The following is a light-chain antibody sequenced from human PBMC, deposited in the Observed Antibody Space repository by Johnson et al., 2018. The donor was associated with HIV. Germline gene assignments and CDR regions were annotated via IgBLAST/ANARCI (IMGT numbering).Light chain of an antibody. CDR2: DNN. V-gene: IGLV1-51*01. CDR3: GTWDSSPSAYV. J-gene: IGLJ1*01. Sequence: QSVLTQPPSVSAAPGQKVTISCSGSSSNIGNNYVSWYQQLPGTAPKLLIYDNNKRPSGIPDRFSGSKSGTSATLGITGLQTGDEADYYCGTWDSSPSAYVFGTWTKVTV. CDR1: SSNIGNNY.